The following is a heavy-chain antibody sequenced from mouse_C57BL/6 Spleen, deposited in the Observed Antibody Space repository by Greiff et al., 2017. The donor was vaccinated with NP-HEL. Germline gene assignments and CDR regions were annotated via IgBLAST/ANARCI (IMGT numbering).Heavy chain of an antibody. V-gene: IGHV14-1*01. Sequence: VQLQQSGAELVRPGASVKLSCTASGFNIKDYYMHWVKQRPEQGLEWIGRIDPEDGDTEYAPKFQGKATMTADTSSNTAYLQLSSLTSEDTAVYYCTTTVTTVVSFDYWGQGTTLTVSS. D-gene: IGHD1-1*01. CDR3: TTTVTTVVSFDY. CDR1: GFNIKDYY. CDR2: IDPEDGDT. J-gene: IGHJ2*01.